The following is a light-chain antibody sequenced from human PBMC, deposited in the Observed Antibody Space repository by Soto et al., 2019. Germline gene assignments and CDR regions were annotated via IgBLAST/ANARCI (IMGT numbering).Light chain of an antibody. CDR1: RSNIGSNT. CDR3: AAWDDSLSGPV. J-gene: IGLJ2*01. Sequence: QSVLTQPPSASGTPGQRVTVSCSGSRSNIGSNTVNWYQQFPGTAPKLLIYSSNQRPSGVTDRFSGSKSGTSASLAISGLQSEDEADYYCAAWDDSLSGPVFDGGTKLTVL. V-gene: IGLV1-44*01. CDR2: SSN.